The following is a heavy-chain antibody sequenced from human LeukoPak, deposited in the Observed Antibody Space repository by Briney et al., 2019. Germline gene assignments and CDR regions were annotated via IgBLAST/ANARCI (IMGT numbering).Heavy chain of an antibody. D-gene: IGHD5-12*01. CDR3: ARGRNIVATTNFDY. J-gene: IGHJ4*02. Sequence: PSETLSLTCAVYGGSFSGYYWSWIRPPPGKGLEWIGEINHSGSTNYNPSLKSRVTISVDTSKNQFSLKLSSVTAADTAVYYCARGRNIVATTNFDYWGQGTLVTVSS. CDR1: GGSFSGYY. V-gene: IGHV4-34*01. CDR2: INHSGST.